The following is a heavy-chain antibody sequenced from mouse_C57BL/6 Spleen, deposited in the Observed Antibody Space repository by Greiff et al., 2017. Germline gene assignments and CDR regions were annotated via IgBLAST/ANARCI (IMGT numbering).Heavy chain of an antibody. V-gene: IGHV1-61*01. CDR3: ARWGIYYYGSRYFDY. D-gene: IGHD1-1*01. Sequence: VQLQQPGAELVRPGSSVKLSCKASGYTFTSYWMDWVKQRPGQGLEWIGNIYPSDSETHYNQKFKDKATLTVDKSSSTAYMQLSSLTSEDSAVYYCARWGIYYYGSRYFDYWGHGTTLTVSS. CDR2: IYPSDSET. CDR1: GYTFTSYW. J-gene: IGHJ2*01.